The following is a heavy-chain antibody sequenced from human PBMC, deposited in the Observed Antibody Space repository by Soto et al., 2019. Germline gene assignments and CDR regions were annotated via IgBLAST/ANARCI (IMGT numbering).Heavy chain of an antibody. J-gene: IGHJ6*02. CDR1: GGTFSTYA. Sequence: QVQLLQSGAEVKKPGSSVKVSCKPPGGTFSTYAIIWVRQAPGQGLEWMGGVIPIFGTPKYAHKFQGRVTITADESTSTGYMELRSLRSEDTAVYYCARSQGGSSSLDIYYYYYYGIDVWGQGTTVTVSS. V-gene: IGHV1-69*01. CDR3: ARSQGGSSSLDIYYYYYYGIDV. D-gene: IGHD2-15*01. CDR2: VIPIFGTP.